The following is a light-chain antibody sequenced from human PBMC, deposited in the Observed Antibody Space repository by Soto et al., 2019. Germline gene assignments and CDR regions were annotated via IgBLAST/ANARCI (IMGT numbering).Light chain of an antibody. V-gene: IGLV2-14*01. CDR3: SSYTTTSTYV. Sequence: QSLLSPPAAVSGSPGESVTISCTGTNSDVGGYDYVSWYQQHPDKAPKFMIYEVTNRPSGVSHRFSGSKSGNTASLTISGLQAEEEADYYCSSYTTTSTYVFGTGTKVTVL. CDR2: EVT. CDR1: NSDVGGYDY. J-gene: IGLJ1*01.